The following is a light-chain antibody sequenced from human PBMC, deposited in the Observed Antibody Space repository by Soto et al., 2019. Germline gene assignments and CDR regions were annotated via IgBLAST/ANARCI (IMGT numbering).Light chain of an antibody. CDR3: QILDIISDHVI. Sequence: SYELTQPPSVSVAPGKTARITCGGNNIGSKSVHWYQQKPGQAPVLAIYYDSDRPSGIPERFSGSNSGNTATLTISRVEAGDEADYYCQILDIISDHVIFGGGTKLTVL. J-gene: IGLJ2*01. V-gene: IGLV3-21*04. CDR1: NIGSKS. CDR2: YDS.